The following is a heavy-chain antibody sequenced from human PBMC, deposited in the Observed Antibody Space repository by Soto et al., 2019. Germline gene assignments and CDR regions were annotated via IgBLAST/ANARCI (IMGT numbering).Heavy chain of an antibody. V-gene: IGHV4-34*01. CDR2: INHSGST. D-gene: IGHD5-18*01. J-gene: IGHJ6*02. Sequence: SETLSLTCAVYCGSFSGYYWSWIRQPPGKGLEWIGEINHSGSTNYNPSLKSRVTISVDTSKNQFSLKLSSVTAADTAVYYCARGGGYSYGYGYYGMDVWGQGTTVTVSS. CDR1: CGSFSGYY. CDR3: ARGGGYSYGYGYYGMDV.